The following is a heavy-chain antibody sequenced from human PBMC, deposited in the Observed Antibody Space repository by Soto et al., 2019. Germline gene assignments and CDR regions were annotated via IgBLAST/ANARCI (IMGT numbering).Heavy chain of an antibody. CDR1: GDTFTDYY. CDR3: ARGGHVVVVTAALDY. V-gene: IGHV1-46*01. CDR2: VNPSGGHT. Sequence: QVQLVQSGAEVKKPGASVKVSCKASGDTFTDYYIHWVRQAPGQGLEWMGTVNPSGGHTTYAQHFLGRMTMTRDTSNSTLYTELTSLTSEDTAIYYCARGGHVVVVTAALDYWGQGTLVTVSS. J-gene: IGHJ4*02. D-gene: IGHD2-21*02.